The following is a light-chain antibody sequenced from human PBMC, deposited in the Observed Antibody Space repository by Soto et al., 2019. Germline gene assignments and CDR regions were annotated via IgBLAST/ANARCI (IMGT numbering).Light chain of an antibody. CDR2: KIS. CDR1: QSLVHSDGNTY. CDR3: MHATRPYT. J-gene: IGKJ2*01. V-gene: IGKV2-24*01. Sequence: DIVLTQTPLSSPVTLGQPASISCRSSQSLVHSDGNTYFNWLQQSPGQPPRLLSYKISKRFPGVPDRFSGSGAETDFTLKISGVEAEDVGVYYCMHATRPYTFGQGTKLEIK.